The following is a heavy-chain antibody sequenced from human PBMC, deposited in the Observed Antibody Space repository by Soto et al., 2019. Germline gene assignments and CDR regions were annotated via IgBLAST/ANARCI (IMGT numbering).Heavy chain of an antibody. J-gene: IGHJ6*02. CDR2: INPNSGGT. CDR3: ARVNRYYDFWSGYPPPFYGMDV. D-gene: IGHD3-3*01. Sequence: ASVKVSCKASGYIFTGYYMHWVRQAPGQGLEWMGWINPNSGGTNYAQKFQGRVTMTRDTSISTAYMELSRLRSDDTAVYYCARVNRYYDFWSGYPPPFYGMDVWGQGTTVTVSS. CDR1: GYIFTGYY. V-gene: IGHV1-2*02.